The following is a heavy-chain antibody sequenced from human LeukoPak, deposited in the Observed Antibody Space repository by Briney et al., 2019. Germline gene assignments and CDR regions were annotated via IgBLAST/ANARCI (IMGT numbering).Heavy chain of an antibody. Sequence: QAGGSLRLSCAGLGFTFPDYTMTWVRQTPGKGLEWVSVIYSGGSTYYADSVKGRFTISRDNSKNTLYLQMNSLRAEDTAVYYCARVGYSYAMAYDYWGQGTLVTVSS. V-gene: IGHV3-53*01. CDR1: GFTFPDYT. CDR2: IYSGGST. CDR3: ARVGYSYAMAYDY. J-gene: IGHJ4*02. D-gene: IGHD5-18*01.